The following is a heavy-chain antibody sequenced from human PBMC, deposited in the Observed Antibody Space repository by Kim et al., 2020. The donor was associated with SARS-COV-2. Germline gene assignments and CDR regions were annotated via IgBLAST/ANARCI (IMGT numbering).Heavy chain of an antibody. V-gene: IGHV7-4-1*02. CDR3: ARDSTGYFDS. Sequence: GNTTYALGCTGRFVFSLDTSGSTAYLQVSSLKAEDTAVYYCARDSTGYFDSWGQGTLVTVSS. J-gene: IGHJ4*02. D-gene: IGHD2-8*02. CDR2: GNT.